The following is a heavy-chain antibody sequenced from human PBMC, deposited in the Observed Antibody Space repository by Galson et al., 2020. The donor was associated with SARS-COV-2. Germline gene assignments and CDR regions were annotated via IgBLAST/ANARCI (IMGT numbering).Heavy chain of an antibody. Sequence: SGPTLVKPPQTLTLTCTFPGFSLSTSGMCVSWIRQPPGKALEWLARIDWDDDKYYSTSLKTRLTISKDTSKNQVVLTMTNMDPVDTATYYCARILAASVTLDYWGQGTLVTVSS. CDR2: IDWDDDK. J-gene: IGHJ4*02. CDR3: ARILAASVTLDY. V-gene: IGHV2-70*11. D-gene: IGHD4-17*01. CDR1: GFSLSTSGMC.